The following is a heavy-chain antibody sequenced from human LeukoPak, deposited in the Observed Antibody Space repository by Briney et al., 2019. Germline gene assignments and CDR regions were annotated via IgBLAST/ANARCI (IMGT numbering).Heavy chain of an antibody. V-gene: IGHV3-7*01. Sequence: GGSLRLSCAASGFTFSSYWMSWVRQAPGKGLEGVANIKHDGSEKYYVDSVKGRFTISRDNAKNSLYLQMNSLRAEDTAVYYCARGILDDFWSGYLYYYYYMDVWGKGTTVTVSS. CDR2: IKHDGSEK. D-gene: IGHD3-3*01. CDR3: ARGILDDFWSGYLYYYYYMDV. CDR1: GFTFSSYW. J-gene: IGHJ6*03.